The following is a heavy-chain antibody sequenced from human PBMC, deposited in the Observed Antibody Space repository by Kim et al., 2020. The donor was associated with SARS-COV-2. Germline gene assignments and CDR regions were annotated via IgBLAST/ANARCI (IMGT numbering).Heavy chain of an antibody. CDR1: GYTFTSYY. Sequence: ASVKVSCKASGYTFTSYYMHWVRQAPGQGLEWMGIINPSGGSTSYAQKFQGRVTMTRDTSTSTVYMELSSLRSEDTAVYYCARLGIWFGELGYYGMDVWGQGTTVTVSS. D-gene: IGHD3-10*01. V-gene: IGHV1-46*01. CDR3: ARLGIWFGELGYYGMDV. CDR2: INPSGGST. J-gene: IGHJ6*02.